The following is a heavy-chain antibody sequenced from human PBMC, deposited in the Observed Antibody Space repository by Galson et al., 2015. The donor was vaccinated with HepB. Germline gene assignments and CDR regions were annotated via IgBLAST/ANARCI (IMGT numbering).Heavy chain of an antibody. CDR3: ARDSRGFKYGYSFDY. J-gene: IGHJ4*02. Sequence: SLRLSCAGSGFTVGSSFMNWVRQAPGKGLEWVAVVYSGGSKHYAESVMGRFSISRDNSKNTVDLQMNSLRAEDTAVYFCARDSRGFKYGYSFDYWGQGTQVTVSS. CDR2: VYSGGSK. D-gene: IGHD3-22*01. V-gene: IGHV3-66*01. CDR1: GFTVGSSF.